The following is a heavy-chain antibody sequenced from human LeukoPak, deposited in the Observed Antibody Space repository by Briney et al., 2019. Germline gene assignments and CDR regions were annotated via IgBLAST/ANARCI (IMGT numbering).Heavy chain of an antibody. CDR2: ITSGFTP. V-gene: IGHV3-23*01. D-gene: IGHD1-26*01. CDR3: AKDYSDSRVGDVFLEY. J-gene: IGHJ4*02. CDR1: GLTFSSYA. Sequence: GGSLSLSCAASGLTFSSYAMSWVRQAPGKGLEWVSGITSGFTPHYADSVKGRFTISRDNSKNTFHLQMNSLRAEDTAVYYCAKDYSDSRVGDVFLEYWGQGTLVTVSS.